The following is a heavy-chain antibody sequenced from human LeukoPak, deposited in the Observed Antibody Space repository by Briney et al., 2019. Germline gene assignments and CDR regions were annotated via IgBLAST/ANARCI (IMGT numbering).Heavy chain of an antibody. CDR3: AREEGSSSHYD. Sequence: ASVKVSCKASGYTFTSYYMHWVRQAPGQGLEWMGIINPSGGSTSYAQKFQGRVTITADKSTSTAYMELSSLRSDDTAVYYCAREEGSSSHYDWGQGTLVTVSS. CDR1: GYTFTSYY. J-gene: IGHJ4*02. D-gene: IGHD6-6*01. V-gene: IGHV1-46*01. CDR2: INPSGGST.